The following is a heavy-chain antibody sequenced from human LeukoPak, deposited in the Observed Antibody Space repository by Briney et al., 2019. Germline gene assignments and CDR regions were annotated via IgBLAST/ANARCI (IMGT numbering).Heavy chain of an antibody. CDR2: ISYDGSNK. V-gene: IGHV3-30*18. CDR3: AKSMALWFGSPGFDY. J-gene: IGHJ4*02. CDR1: GFTFSSYG. Sequence: SLILSCAASGFTFSSYGMHWVRQAPGKGLEWVAVISYDGSNKYYADSVKGRFTISRDNSKNTLYLQMNSLRAEDTAVYYCAKSMALWFGSPGFDYWGQGTLVTVSS. D-gene: IGHD3-10*01.